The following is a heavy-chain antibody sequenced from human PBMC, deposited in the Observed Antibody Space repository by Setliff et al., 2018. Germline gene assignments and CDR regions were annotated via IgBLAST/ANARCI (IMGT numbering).Heavy chain of an antibody. CDR1: SGSMRNYY. V-gene: IGHV4-4*07. CDR2: IYTSGST. CDR3: ARARPATIAGVVPGVADFGIDV. D-gene: IGHD2-2*01. J-gene: IGHJ6*02. Sequence: SETLSLTCSVSSGSMRNYYWIWIRQPAGEGLEWIGRIYTSGSTDYNPSLKRRVTISLEMSKNQFSLTLSSVTAADTAVYYCARARPATIAGVVPGVADFGIDVWGQGTTVTVSS.